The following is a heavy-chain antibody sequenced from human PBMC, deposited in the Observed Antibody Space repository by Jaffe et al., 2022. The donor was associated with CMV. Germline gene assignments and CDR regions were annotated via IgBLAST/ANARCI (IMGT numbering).Heavy chain of an antibody. CDR1: GYTFTSYG. D-gene: IGHD2-15*01. V-gene: IGHV1-18*04. J-gene: IGHJ5*02. CDR3: ARVPRYIVVVVAAHHGNWFDP. Sequence: QVQLVQSGAEVKKPGASVKVSCKASGYTFTSYGISWVRQAPGQGLEWMGWISAYNGNTNYAQKLQGRVTMTTDTSTSTAYMELRSLRSDDTAVYYCARVPRYIVVVVAAHHGNWFDPWGQGTLVTVSS. CDR2: ISAYNGNT.